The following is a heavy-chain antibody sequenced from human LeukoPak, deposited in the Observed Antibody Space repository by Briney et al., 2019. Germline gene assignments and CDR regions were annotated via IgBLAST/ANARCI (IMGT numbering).Heavy chain of an antibody. D-gene: IGHD3-22*01. CDR3: ARGQTYYYDSRHFDL. J-gene: IGHJ2*01. Sequence: GGSLRLSCAASGFTFSDYYMSWIRQAPGKGLQWVSYIRGTSRTMYYADSVKGRFTISRDNSKNTLYLQMNSLRAEDTAVYYCARGQTYYYDSRHFDLWGRGTLVTVSS. CDR1: GFTFSDYY. CDR2: IRGTSRTM. V-gene: IGHV3-11*04.